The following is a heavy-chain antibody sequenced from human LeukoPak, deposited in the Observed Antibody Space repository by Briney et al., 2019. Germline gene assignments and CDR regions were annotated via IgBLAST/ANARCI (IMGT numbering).Heavy chain of an antibody. Sequence: ASVKVSCKASGYTFTGYYMHWVRQAPGQGLEWMGWINPNSGGTNYAQKFQGRVTMTRDTSISTAYMELSRLRSDDTAVYYCASLFVAAADLDAFDIWGQGTMVTVPS. CDR1: GYTFTGYY. CDR3: ASLFVAAADLDAFDI. D-gene: IGHD6-13*01. J-gene: IGHJ3*02. CDR2: INPNSGGT. V-gene: IGHV1-2*02.